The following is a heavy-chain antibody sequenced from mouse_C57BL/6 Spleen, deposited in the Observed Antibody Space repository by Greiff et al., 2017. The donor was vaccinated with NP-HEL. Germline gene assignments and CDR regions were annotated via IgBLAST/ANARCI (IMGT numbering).Heavy chain of an antibody. CDR2: IYPKNSDT. J-gene: IGHJ3*01. CDR1: GYTFTSYW. D-gene: IGHD1-1*01. CDR3: TRVRGITTVVGPFSY. Sequence: VQLKQSGTVLARPGASVKMSCKTSGYTFTSYWMHWVKQRPGPGLEWIGAIYPKNSDTNYNQKFQGKAKLTAVTSASTAYMELSSLTTADSAVYYCTRVRGITTVVGPFSYWGQGTLVTVAA. V-gene: IGHV1-5*01.